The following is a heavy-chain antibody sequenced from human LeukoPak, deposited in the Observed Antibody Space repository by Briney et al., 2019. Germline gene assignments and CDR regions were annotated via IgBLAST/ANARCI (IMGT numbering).Heavy chain of an antibody. CDR2: IYYSGST. Sequence: PSETLSLTCTVPGGSISSDYWTWIRQPPGKGLEWIGYIYYSGSTNYNPSLKSRVAISVDTSKNQFSLKLSSVTAADTAVYYCARVGPSKYGDGVCWGQGTLVTVSS. D-gene: IGHD4-17*01. CDR3: ARVGPSKYGDGVC. CDR1: GGSISSDY. J-gene: IGHJ4*02. V-gene: IGHV4-59*01.